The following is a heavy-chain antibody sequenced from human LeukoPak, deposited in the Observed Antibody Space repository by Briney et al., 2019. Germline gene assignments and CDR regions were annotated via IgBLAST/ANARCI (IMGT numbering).Heavy chain of an antibody. CDR3: ASGGGWVFNN. V-gene: IGHV3-48*04. J-gene: IGHJ4*02. D-gene: IGHD6-19*01. CDR2: ISRRGTV. CDR1: GFTLSSYS. Sequence: GGSLRLSCAASGFTLSSYSMNWVRQAPGKGLEWVSHISRRGTVYYADSVKGRFSISRDIAKNSLFLQLNSLRAEDTAVYYCASGGGWVFNNWGQGTLVTVSS.